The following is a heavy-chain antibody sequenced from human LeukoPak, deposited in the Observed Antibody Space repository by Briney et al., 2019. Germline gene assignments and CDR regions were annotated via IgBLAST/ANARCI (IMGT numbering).Heavy chain of an antibody. CDR2: IYHSGST. Sequence: SQTLSLTCAVSGGSISSGGYSWSWVRQPPGKGLEWIGYIYHSGSTYYNPSLKSRVTISVDRSKNQFSLKLSSVTAADTAVYYCARSGPGIAAAGDFDYWGQGTLVTVSS. CDR1: GGSISSGGYS. V-gene: IGHV4-30-2*01. D-gene: IGHD6-13*01. CDR3: ARSGPGIAAAGDFDY. J-gene: IGHJ4*02.